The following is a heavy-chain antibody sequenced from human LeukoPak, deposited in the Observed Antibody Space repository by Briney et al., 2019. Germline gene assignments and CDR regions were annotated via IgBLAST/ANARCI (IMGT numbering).Heavy chain of an antibody. CDR1: GYTLTELS. V-gene: IGHV1-24*01. CDR3: ARVAGYDFWSGYYSYYYYYMDV. D-gene: IGHD3-3*01. Sequence: ASVKVSCKVSGYTLTELSMHWVRQAPGKGLEWMGGFDPEDGETIYAQKFQGRVTMTEDTPTDTAYMELSSLRSEDTAVYYCARVAGYDFWSGYYSYYYYYMDVWGKGTTVTVSS. J-gene: IGHJ6*03. CDR2: FDPEDGET.